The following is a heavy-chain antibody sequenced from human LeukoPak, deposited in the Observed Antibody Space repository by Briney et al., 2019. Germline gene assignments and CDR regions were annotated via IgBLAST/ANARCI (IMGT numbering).Heavy chain of an antibody. CDR1: GDSVSSNIAA. CDR2: TYYRSKWYN. V-gene: IGHV6-1*01. J-gene: IGHJ6*03. D-gene: IGHD5-12*01. Sequence: SQTLSLTCAISGDSVSSNIAAWNWIRQSPSRGLEWLGRTYYRSKWYNDYAVSVKSRITINPDTSKNQFSLQLNSVTPEDTAVYYCARVHSGYDPYYYYYMDVWGKGTTVTVSS. CDR3: ARVHSGYDPYYYYYMDV.